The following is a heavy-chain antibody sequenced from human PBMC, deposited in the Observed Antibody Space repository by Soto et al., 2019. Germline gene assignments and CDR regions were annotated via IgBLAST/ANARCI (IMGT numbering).Heavy chain of an antibody. CDR2: IRASGDYI. Sequence: RLPCRASGFNFNTYNMNWVRPAPGKGLEWGSWIRASGDYIYYKESVKGRFRISRGNARNSLWVQMNSLRAADKALYYYARDLGRVNYLYPHDFWGHGTLVTVS. D-gene: IGHD3-10*01. V-gene: IGHV3-21*01. J-gene: IGHJ4*01. CDR3: ARDLGRVNYLYPHDF. CDR1: GFNFNTYN.